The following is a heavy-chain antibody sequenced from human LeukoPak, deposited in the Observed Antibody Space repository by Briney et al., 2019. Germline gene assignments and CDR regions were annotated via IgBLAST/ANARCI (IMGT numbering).Heavy chain of an antibody. J-gene: IGHJ4*02. CDR1: GFTFSTYA. CDR2: ISSSSNDI. V-gene: IGHV3-21*01. CDR3: ARGATTDTRHLDY. D-gene: IGHD4-17*01. Sequence: PGGSLRLSCAASGFTFSTYAMSWVRQAPGKGLEWVSIISSSSNDIHYADSVKGRFTISRDNTKNSLYLQMNSLRDEDTAVYYCARGATTDTRHLDYWGQGTLVTVSP.